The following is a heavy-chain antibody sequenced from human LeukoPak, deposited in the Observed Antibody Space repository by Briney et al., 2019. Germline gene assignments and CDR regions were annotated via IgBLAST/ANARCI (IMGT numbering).Heavy chain of an antibody. D-gene: IGHD3-10*01. CDR1: GYTFTSYD. J-gene: IGHJ6*03. V-gene: IGHV1-8*01. CDR3: ARGVGSGYYYYYMDV. Sequence: ASVKVSCTASGYTFTSYDINWVRQATGQGLEWMGWMNPNSGNTGYAQKFQGRVTKNRNTSISTAYMELSSLRSEDTAVYYCARGVGSGYYYYYMDVWGKGTTVTVSS. CDR2: MNPNSGNT.